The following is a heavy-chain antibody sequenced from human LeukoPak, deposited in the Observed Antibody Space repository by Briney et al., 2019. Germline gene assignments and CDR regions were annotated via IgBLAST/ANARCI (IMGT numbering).Heavy chain of an antibody. CDR1: GFTFDDYA. Sequence: PGGSLRLSCAASGFTFDDYAMHWVRQAPGKGLEWVSGISWNSGSIGYADSVKGRFTISRDNAKNSLYLQMNSLRAEDMALYYCAKDHKPILGYCSGGSCYSPRFDYWGQGTLVTVSS. CDR2: ISWNSGSI. V-gene: IGHV3-9*03. J-gene: IGHJ4*02. CDR3: AKDHKPILGYCSGGSCYSPRFDY. D-gene: IGHD2-15*01.